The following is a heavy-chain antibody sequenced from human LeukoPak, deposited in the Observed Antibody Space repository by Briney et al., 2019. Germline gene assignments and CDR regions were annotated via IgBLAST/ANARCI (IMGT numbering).Heavy chain of an antibody. CDR2: IYHSGST. V-gene: IGHV4-30-2*01. Sequence: PSQTLSLTCAVSGGSISSGGYSWSWIRQPPGKGLEWIGYIYHSGSTYYNPSLKSRVTISIDMSKNQLSLKLSSVTAADTAVYYCARMFGVVIMGTGYFDYWGQGILVTVSS. CDR1: GGSISSGGYS. CDR3: ARMFGVVIMGTGYFDY. J-gene: IGHJ4*02. D-gene: IGHD3-3*01.